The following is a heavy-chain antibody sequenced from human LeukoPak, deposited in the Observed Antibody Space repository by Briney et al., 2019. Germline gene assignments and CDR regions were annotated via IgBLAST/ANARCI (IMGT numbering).Heavy chain of an antibody. CDR1: GFTFSSYA. CDR2: ISGSGDTT. V-gene: IGHV3-23*01. D-gene: IGHD2-15*01. J-gene: IGHJ4*02. CDR3: ARGFCSGGSCYPPY. Sequence: PGGSLRLSCAASGFTFSSYAVNWVRQAPGKGLEWVSGISGSGDTTYYADSVKGRFTISRDNSKNTLHLQMNSPRAEDTAVYYCARGFCSGGSCYPPYWGQGTLVTVSS.